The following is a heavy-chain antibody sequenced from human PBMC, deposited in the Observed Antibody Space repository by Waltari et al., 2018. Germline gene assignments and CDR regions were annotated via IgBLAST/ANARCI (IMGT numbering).Heavy chain of an antibody. V-gene: IGHV3-30*01. J-gene: IGHJ4*02. Sequence: QVQLVESGGGVVQPGRSLSLSCAASGFTFISYAMHWVRQAPGKGLEWVAVISYDGSNKYYADSVKGRFTISRDNSKNTLYLQMNSLRAEDTAVYYCARDSSVVVTAMMDYWGQGTLVTVSS. CDR2: ISYDGSNK. CDR3: ARDSSVVVTAMMDY. D-gene: IGHD2-21*02. CDR1: GFTFISYA.